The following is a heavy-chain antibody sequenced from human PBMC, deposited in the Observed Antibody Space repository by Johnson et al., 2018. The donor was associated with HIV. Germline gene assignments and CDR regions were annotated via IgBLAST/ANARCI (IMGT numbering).Heavy chain of an antibody. D-gene: IGHD1-7*01. V-gene: IGHV3-30*01. CDR3: ARDWELGAFDI. Sequence: KYYADSVKGPFTISRDNSKNTLYLQMNSLRAKDTAVYYCARDWELGAFDIWGQGTMVTVSS. CDR2: K. J-gene: IGHJ3*02.